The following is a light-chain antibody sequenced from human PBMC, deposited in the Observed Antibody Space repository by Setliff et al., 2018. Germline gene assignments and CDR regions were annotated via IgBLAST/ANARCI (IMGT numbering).Light chain of an antibody. Sequence: QSVLTQPASVSGSTGQSITISCSGTTSDIGTYNYVSWYQQYPGKAPKLVIYDVSNRPSGVSNRFSGSKSGNTASLTISGLQAEDEADYYCYSYTASTSYVFGTGTKVTVL. J-gene: IGLJ1*01. CDR1: TSDIGTYNY. CDR3: YSYTASTSYV. V-gene: IGLV2-14*01. CDR2: DVS.